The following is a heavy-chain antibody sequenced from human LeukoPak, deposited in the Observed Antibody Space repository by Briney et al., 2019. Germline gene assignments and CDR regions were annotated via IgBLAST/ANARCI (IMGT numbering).Heavy chain of an antibody. CDR1: GFTFSSYW. D-gene: IGHD1-26*01. V-gene: IGHV3-7*01. CDR3: AKDWSGSNYYYMDV. J-gene: IGHJ6*03. CDR2: IKQEGSEK. Sequence: GGSLRLSCAASGFTFSSYWMSWVLQAPGKGLEGVANIKQEGSEKYYVDSVKGRFTISRDNAKNSLYLQMNSLRAEDTAVYYCAKDWSGSNYYYMDVWGKGTTVTVSS.